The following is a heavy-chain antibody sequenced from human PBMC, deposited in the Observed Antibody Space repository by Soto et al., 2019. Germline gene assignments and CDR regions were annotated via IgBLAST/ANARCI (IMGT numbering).Heavy chain of an antibody. V-gene: IGHV3-30*18. CDR2: ISYDGSNK. CDR3: AKLGATTDFDY. D-gene: IGHD5-12*01. Sequence: QVQLVESGGGVVQPGRSLRLSCAASGFTFSSYGMHWVRQAPGKGLEWVAVISYDGSNKYYADSVKGRFTISRDNSKNTLYLQMNSLRAEDTAVYYCAKLGATTDFDYWGQGTLVTVSS. J-gene: IGHJ4*02. CDR1: GFTFSSYG.